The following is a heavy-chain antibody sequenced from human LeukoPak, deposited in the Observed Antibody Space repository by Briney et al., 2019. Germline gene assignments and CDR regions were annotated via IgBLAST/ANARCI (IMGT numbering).Heavy chain of an antibody. J-gene: IGHJ4*02. CDR1: EFTFGSYD. CDR2: IGTAGDT. Sequence: GGSLRLSCAASEFTFGSYDMHWVRQATGKGLEWVSAIGTAGDTYYPGSVKGRFTISRENAKNSLYLQMNSLRAGDTAVYYCARASYSGYPDYWGQGTLVTVSS. CDR3: ARASYSGYPDY. D-gene: IGHD5-12*01. V-gene: IGHV3-13*01.